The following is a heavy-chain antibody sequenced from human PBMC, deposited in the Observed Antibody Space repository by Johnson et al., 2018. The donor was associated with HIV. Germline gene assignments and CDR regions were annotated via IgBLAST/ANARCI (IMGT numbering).Heavy chain of an antibody. D-gene: IGHD1-26*01. V-gene: IGHV3-30*04. CDR2: ISYDGSEK. CDR3: AREGPQFAGGDAFDI. CDR1: AFTFSSYA. Sequence: QVQLVESGGGVVQPGRSLRLSCAASAFTFSSYAMHWVRQAPGKWLEWVAVISYDGSEKYYVDSLKGRITISRDNAKNSLYLQMNSLRAADTAVYYCAREGPQFAGGDAFDIWGQGTMVTVSS. J-gene: IGHJ3*02.